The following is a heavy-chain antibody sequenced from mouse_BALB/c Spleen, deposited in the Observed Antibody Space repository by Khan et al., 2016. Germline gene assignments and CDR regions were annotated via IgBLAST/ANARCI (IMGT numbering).Heavy chain of an antibody. J-gene: IGHJ2*01. CDR3: ARGDY. Sequence: EVELVESGGGLVQPGGSRKLSCAASGFTFSRFGMHWVRKAPEKGLEWVAYISSSSRTIHYADTIKGRFTISRDNPQNALFLQMTSLRSEDTAIYYCARGDYWGQGTTLTVSS. CDR2: ISSSSRTI. CDR1: GFTFSRFG. V-gene: IGHV5-17*02.